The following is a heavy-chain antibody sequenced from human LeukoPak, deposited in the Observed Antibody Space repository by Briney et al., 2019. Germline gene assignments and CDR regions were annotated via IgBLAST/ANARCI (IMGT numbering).Heavy chain of an antibody. Sequence: GGSLRLSCAASGFTVSSNYMSWVRQAPGKGLEWVSVIYSGGSTYYADSVKGRFTISRDNSKNTVYLQMSSLRVEDTAVYYCAKSLTYYHENSDSIWGQGTLVTVSS. J-gene: IGHJ4*02. CDR3: AKSLTYYHENSDSI. CDR1: GFTVSSNY. V-gene: IGHV3-53*01. D-gene: IGHD3-22*01. CDR2: IYSGGST.